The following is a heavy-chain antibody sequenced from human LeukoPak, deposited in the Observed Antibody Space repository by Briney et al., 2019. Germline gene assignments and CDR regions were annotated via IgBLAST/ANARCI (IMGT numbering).Heavy chain of an antibody. Sequence: GGSLRLSCAASGFTFSSYAMHWVRQAPGKGLEYVSAISSNGGSTYYANSVKGRFTISRDNSKNTLYLQMGSLRAEDMAVHYCARDFSRGGRALGYYGMDVWGQGTTVTVSS. D-gene: IGHD3-16*01. CDR1: GFTFSSYA. CDR2: ISSNGGST. CDR3: ARDFSRGGRALGYYGMDV. J-gene: IGHJ6*02. V-gene: IGHV3-64*01.